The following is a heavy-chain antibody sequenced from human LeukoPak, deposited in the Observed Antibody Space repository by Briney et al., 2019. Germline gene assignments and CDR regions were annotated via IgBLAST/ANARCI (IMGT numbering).Heavy chain of an antibody. CDR2: ISVNSGSI. CDR1: GFTFDDYA. CDR3: AKALKYYYDSSGYYSDAFDM. V-gene: IGHV3-9*03. J-gene: IGHJ3*02. Sequence: GGSLRLSCAASGFTFDDYAMHWVRQAPGKGLEWVSGISVNSGSIGYADSVKGRFTISRDNSKNSLYLQMNSLRAEDMALYYCAKALKYYYDSSGYYSDAFDMWGQGTMVTVSS. D-gene: IGHD3-22*01.